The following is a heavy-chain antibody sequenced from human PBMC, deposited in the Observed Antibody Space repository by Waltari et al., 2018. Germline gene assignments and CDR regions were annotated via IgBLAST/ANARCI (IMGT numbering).Heavy chain of an antibody. D-gene: IGHD3-22*01. Sequence: QVQLQESGPGLVKPSETLSLTCTVSGGSISSSYWSWIRQPPGKGLEWIGYIYYSGSTNYNPSLKSRVTISVDTSKNQFSLKLSSVTAADTAVYYCARGLDYYDSSGYYYYYYGMDVWGQGTTVTVSS. CDR1: GGSISSSY. CDR2: IYYSGST. CDR3: ARGLDYYDSSGYYYYYYGMDV. V-gene: IGHV4-59*01. J-gene: IGHJ6*02.